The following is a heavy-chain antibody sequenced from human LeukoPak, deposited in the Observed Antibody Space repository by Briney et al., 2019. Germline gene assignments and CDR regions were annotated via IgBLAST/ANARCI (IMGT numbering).Heavy chain of an antibody. V-gene: IGHV4-59*01. CDR2: IYYSGST. CDR1: GGSISSYY. J-gene: IGHJ5*02. D-gene: IGHD1-26*01. Sequence: SETLSLTCTVSGGSISSYYWSWIRQPPGKGLEWIGYIYYSGSTNYNPSLKSRVTISVDTSKNQFSLKLSSVTAADTAVYYCARDQVGATTGWFDPWGQGTLVTVSS. CDR3: ARDQVGATTGWFDP.